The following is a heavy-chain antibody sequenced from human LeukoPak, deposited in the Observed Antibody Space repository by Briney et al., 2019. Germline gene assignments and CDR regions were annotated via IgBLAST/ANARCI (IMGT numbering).Heavy chain of an antibody. CDR3: ARFARAFDY. CDR1: GFTFSKHA. CDR2: ISYGDGGT. Sequence: GGSLRLSCETSGFTFSKHAMSWVRQAPGRGLEWVSGISYGDGGTYYADSVKGRFTISRDNSKNTLSLQMNSLRAEDTAVYYCARFARAFDYWGQGTLVTVSS. J-gene: IGHJ4*02. V-gene: IGHV3-23*01.